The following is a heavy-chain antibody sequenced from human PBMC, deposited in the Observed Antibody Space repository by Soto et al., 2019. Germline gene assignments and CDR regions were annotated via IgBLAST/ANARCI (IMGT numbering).Heavy chain of an antibody. CDR1: GFTFSSYS. CDR2: ISSSSSYI. D-gene: IGHD2-2*01. J-gene: IGHJ4*02. CDR3: ARDIVVVPAAIERFWY. Sequence: GGSLRLSCAASGFTFSSYSMNWVRQAPGKGLEWVSSISSSSSYIYYADSVKGRFTISRDNAKNSLYLQMNSLRAEDTAVYYCARDIVVVPAAIERFWYWGQGTLVTVSS. V-gene: IGHV3-21*01.